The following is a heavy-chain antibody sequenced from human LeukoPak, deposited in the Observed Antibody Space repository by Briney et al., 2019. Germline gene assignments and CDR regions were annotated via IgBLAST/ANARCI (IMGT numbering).Heavy chain of an antibody. CDR2: IYSGGLA. Sequence: GGSPRLSCAVSGFTVSNNFMSWVRQAPGRGLEYVSIIYSGGLAYYADSVKGRFTISRDSSKNTLYLQMNSLRAEDTAVYYCASYPSPSNYWGQGTLVTVSS. CDR1: GFTVSNNF. J-gene: IGHJ4*02. CDR3: ASYPSPSNY. V-gene: IGHV3-53*01.